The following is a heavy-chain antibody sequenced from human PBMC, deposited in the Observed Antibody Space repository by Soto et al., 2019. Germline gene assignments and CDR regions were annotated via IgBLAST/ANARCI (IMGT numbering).Heavy chain of an antibody. J-gene: IGHJ4*02. CDR2: IYYSGST. V-gene: IGHV4-39*01. Sequence: QLQLQESGPGLVKPSETLSLTCTVSGGSISSSSYYWGWIRQPPGKGLEWIGSIYYSGSTYYNPSLRSRVTISVDTSRNQFSLKLSSVTAADTAVYYCASLLWSYRYGWYWGQGTLVTVSS. CDR3: ASLLWSYRYGWY. D-gene: IGHD3-16*02. CDR1: GGSISSSSYY.